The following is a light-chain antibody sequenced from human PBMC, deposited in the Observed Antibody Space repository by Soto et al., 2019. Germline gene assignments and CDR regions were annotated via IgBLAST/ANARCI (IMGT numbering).Light chain of an antibody. V-gene: IGKV1-5*03. CDR3: QQYNSFPLT. J-gene: IGKJ4*01. CDR1: QSISSW. Sequence: DIQMTQSPSTLSASVGDRVTITCRASQSISSWLAWYQQKPGKAPTVLIYKGSSLESGVPSRFSGSGSGTDFTLTISSLQPDDFAAYYCQQYNSFPLTFGGGTKVEVK. CDR2: KGS.